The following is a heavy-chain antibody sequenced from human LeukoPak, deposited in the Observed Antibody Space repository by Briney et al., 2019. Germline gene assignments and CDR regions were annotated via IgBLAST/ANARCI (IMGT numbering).Heavy chain of an antibody. V-gene: IGHV4-4*02. CDR3: ARVGDDYVWGSYRYHFDY. Sequence: SETLSLTCAVSGGSISSSNWWSWVRQPPGKGLEWIGQIYHSGSTNYNPSLKSRVTISVDTSKNQFSLKLSSVTAADTAVYYCARVGDDYVWGSYRYHFDYWGQGTLVTVSS. CDR1: GGSISSSNW. CDR2: IYHSGST. J-gene: IGHJ4*02. D-gene: IGHD3-16*02.